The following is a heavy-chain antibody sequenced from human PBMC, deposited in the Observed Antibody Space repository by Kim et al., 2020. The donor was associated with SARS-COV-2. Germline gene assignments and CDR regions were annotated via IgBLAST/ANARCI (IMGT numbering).Heavy chain of an antibody. Sequence: SETLSLTCAVSGASISSSKWWSWVRQPPGKGLEWIGEIDHSGDTNYKSSLKNRVTISVDKSKNQFSLKLNSVTAADTAVYYCARGVSSAWTLRDWLDPWGEGTLVTVSS. J-gene: IGHJ5*02. CDR3: ARGVSSAWTLRDWLDP. V-gene: IGHV4-4*02. D-gene: IGHD6-25*01. CDR2: IDHSGDT. CDR1: GASISSSKW.